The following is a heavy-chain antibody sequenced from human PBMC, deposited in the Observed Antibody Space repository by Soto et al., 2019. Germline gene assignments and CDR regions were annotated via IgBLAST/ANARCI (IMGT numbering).Heavy chain of an antibody. CDR3: ARAARWLQSRYFDL. V-gene: IGHV3-13*01. Sequence: VQLVESGGGLVQPGGSLRLSCAASGFIFSSYDMHWVRQATGKGLEWVSAIDIAGDTYYPDSVKGRFTISREKAKNSLYLQMNSLRADDTAVYYCARAARWLQSRYFDLWGRGTLVTVSS. D-gene: IGHD5-12*01. CDR2: IDIAGDT. J-gene: IGHJ2*01. CDR1: GFIFSSYD.